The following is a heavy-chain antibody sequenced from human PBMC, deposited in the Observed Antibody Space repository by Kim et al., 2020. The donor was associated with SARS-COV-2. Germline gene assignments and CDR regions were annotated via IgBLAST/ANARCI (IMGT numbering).Heavy chain of an antibody. J-gene: IGHJ5*02. CDR2: IIPIFGTA. V-gene: IGHV1-69*06. CDR1: GVTFSSYA. D-gene: IGHD3-10*01. Sequence: SVKVSCKAYGVTFSSYASSWVRQAPGQGLEWMGGIIPIFGTANYAQKFQGRVTITADKSTSTAYMELSSLRSEDTAVYYCARASGELITMVRGVITGWVDPWGQGTLLTVSS. CDR3: ARASGELITMVRGVITGWVDP.